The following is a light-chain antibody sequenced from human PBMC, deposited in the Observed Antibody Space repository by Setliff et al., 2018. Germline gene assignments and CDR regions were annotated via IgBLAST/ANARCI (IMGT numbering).Light chain of an antibody. V-gene: IGLV2-14*03. CDR1: STDVGRYIF. CDR2: DVS. CDR3: SSYTSSSTRV. J-gene: IGLJ1*01. Sequence: QSALTQPASVSGSPGQSITISCTGSSTDVGRYIFVSWYQQHPGKAPRLMIFDVSNRPSGVSNRFSGSKSGSTASLTISGLQPEDEADYYCSSYTSSSTRVFGTRTKVTVL.